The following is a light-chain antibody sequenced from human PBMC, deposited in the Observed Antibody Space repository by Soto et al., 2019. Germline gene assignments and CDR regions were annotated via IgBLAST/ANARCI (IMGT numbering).Light chain of an antibody. CDR2: GAS. V-gene: IGKV3-15*01. CDR3: QQYNNWPRT. Sequence: EIVMTQSPATLSGSPGERATLYCRASQSVSSNLAWYQQKPGQAPRLLIYGASTRATGIPARFSGSGSGTEFTLTISSLQSEDFAVYYCQQYNNWPRTFGQGTKVEIK. J-gene: IGKJ1*01. CDR1: QSVSSN.